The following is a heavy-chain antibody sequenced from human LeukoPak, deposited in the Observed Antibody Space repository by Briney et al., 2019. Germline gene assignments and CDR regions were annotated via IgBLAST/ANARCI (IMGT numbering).Heavy chain of an antibody. CDR3: ARLDTAMATLDY. J-gene: IGHJ4*02. D-gene: IGHD5-18*01. CDR1: GFTVSSNY. CDR2: ISGSGGST. V-gene: IGHV3-23*01. Sequence: PGGSLRLSCAASGFTVSSNYMSWVRQAPGKGLEWVSAISGSGGSTYYADSVKGRFTISRDNSKNTLYLQMNSLRAEDTAVYYCARLDTAMATLDYWGQGTLVTVSS.